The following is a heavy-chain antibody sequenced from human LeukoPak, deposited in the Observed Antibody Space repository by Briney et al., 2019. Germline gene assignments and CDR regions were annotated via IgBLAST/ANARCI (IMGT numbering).Heavy chain of an antibody. CDR1: GFTFNNYA. CDR2: INGNGAAT. D-gene: IGHD2-2*01. CDR3: AKDLEYCSSTSCYLYEGWDSSSWY. J-gene: IGHJ4*02. Sequence: GGSLRLSCVASGFTFNNYAMHWVRQAPGKGLEWVSTINGNGAATYYADSFKGRFLISRDDSKNTLYLQMNSLRAEDTAVYYCAKDLEYCSSTSCYLYEGWDSSSWYWGQGTLVTVSS. V-gene: IGHV3-23*01.